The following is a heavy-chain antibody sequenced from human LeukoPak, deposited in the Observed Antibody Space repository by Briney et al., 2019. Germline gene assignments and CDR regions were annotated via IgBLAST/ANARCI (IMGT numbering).Heavy chain of an antibody. CDR2: ISWNSGSI. D-gene: IGHD2-15*01. J-gene: IGHJ4*02. Sequence: RSLRLSCAASGFTFDDYAMHWVRQAPGKGLEWVSGISWNSGSIVYADSVKGRFTISRDNAKNSLYLQMNSLRAEDTALYYCAKEIGYCSGGSCYGSEFDYWGQGTLVTVSS. CDR1: GFTFDDYA. V-gene: IGHV3-9*01. CDR3: AKEIGYCSGGSCYGSEFDY.